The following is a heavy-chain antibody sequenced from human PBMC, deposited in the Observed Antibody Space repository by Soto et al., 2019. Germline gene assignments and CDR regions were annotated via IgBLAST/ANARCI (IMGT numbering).Heavy chain of an antibody. CDR2: LSFDASKK. D-gene: IGHD1-26*01. Sequence: QVQLVESGGGVVQPGRSLRLSCAASGFNFSAYAMHWVRQAPGTGLELVALLSFDASKKYYADSVKGRFTISRDTSRNSLYLRMNSVSVEDTAVYYCRVGVADWGQGTRVTVSS. J-gene: IGHJ4*02. V-gene: IGHV3-30*03. CDR1: GFNFSAYA. CDR3: RVGVAD.